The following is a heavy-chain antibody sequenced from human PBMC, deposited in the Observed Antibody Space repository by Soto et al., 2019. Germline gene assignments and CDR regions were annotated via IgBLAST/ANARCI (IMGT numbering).Heavy chain of an antibody. D-gene: IGHD3-3*01. CDR3: ARGNRRWSIFGVVNYNWFDP. CDR1: GYTFTSYD. J-gene: IGHJ5*02. V-gene: IGHV1-8*01. Sequence: ASVKVSCKASGYTFTSYDINWVRQATGQGLEWMGWMNPNSGNTGYAQKFQGRVTMTRNTSISTAYMELSSLRSEDTAVYYCARGNRRWSIFGVVNYNWFDPWGQGTLVTVSS. CDR2: MNPNSGNT.